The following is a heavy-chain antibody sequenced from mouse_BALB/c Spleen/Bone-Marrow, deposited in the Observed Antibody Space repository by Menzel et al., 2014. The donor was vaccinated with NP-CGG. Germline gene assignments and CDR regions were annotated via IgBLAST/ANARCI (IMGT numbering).Heavy chain of an antibody. Sequence: EVQLVESGGGLVQPGGSRKLSCAASGFTFSSFGMHSVRQAPERGLEWVAYISSGSSTIFYADTVKGRFTISRDNPKNTLFLQMTSLRSEDTAMYYCARQLGLRWAMDYWGQGTSVTVSS. V-gene: IGHV5-17*02. CDR1: GFTFSSFG. J-gene: IGHJ4*01. CDR2: ISSGSSTI. D-gene: IGHD3-1*01. CDR3: ARQLGLRWAMDY.